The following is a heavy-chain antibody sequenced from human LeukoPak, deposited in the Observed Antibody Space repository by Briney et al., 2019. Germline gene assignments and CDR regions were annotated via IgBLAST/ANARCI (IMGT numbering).Heavy chain of an antibody. CDR2: IYYSGST. D-gene: IGHD6-19*01. J-gene: IGHJ3*02. Sequence: SETLSLTCTVSGGSISSYYWSWIRQPPGKGLEWIGYIYYSGSTNYNPSLKSRVTISVDTSKNQFSLKLSSVTAADTAVYYCARDHLWYSSGWYERAFDIWGRGTMVTVSS. CDR1: GGSISSYY. V-gene: IGHV4-59*01. CDR3: ARDHLWYSSGWYERAFDI.